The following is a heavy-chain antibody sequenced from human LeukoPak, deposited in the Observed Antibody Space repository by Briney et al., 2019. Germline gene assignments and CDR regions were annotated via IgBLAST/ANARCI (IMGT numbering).Heavy chain of an antibody. D-gene: IGHD6-19*01. CDR3: ARDRGSSGRLGRFDN. Sequence: GRSLRLSCAASGFTFDDYAMHWVRQAPGKGLEWVSGISWNSGSIGYADSVKGRFTISRDNAKNSLYLQMNSLRVEDTAVYYCARDRGSSGRLGRFDNWGQGTLVTVSP. J-gene: IGHJ4*02. CDR2: ISWNSGSI. V-gene: IGHV3-9*01. CDR1: GFTFDDYA.